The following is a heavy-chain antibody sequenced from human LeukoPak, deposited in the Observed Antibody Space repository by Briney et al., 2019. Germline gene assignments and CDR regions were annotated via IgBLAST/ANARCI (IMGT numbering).Heavy chain of an antibody. V-gene: IGHV3-23*01. Sequence: PGGSLRLSCAASGFTFSSYAMSWVRQAPGKGLEWVSGISGSGDSRYYADSVKGRFTISRDNSKNTLFLQMNSLRAEDTAVYYCARASMVRGVIPYWGQGTLVTVSS. J-gene: IGHJ4*02. D-gene: IGHD3-10*01. CDR2: ISGSGDSR. CDR1: GFTFSSYA. CDR3: ARASMVRGVIPY.